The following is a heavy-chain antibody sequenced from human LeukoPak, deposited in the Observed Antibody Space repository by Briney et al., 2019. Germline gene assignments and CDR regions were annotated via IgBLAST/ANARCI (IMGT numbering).Heavy chain of an antibody. J-gene: IGHJ4*02. CDR3: VNLPGGGQ. CDR1: GLTVSSSQ. D-gene: IGHD7-27*01. V-gene: IGHV3-66*02. Sequence: GGSLRLSCAASGLTVSSSQMTWIRQAPRKGLEWVSIIKSGSNTDYADSVKGRFAISRDNSKNTVYLQMNSLRIEDTAVYYCVNLPGGGQWGQGTLVTVSS. CDR2: IKSGSNT.